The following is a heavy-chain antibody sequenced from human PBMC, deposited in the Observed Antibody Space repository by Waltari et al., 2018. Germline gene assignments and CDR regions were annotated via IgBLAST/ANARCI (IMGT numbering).Heavy chain of an antibody. D-gene: IGHD5-18*01. J-gene: IGHJ6*03. CDR3: ARVEQGRIQLWLPRNYYYYYMDV. Sequence: QVQLQQWGAGLLKPSETLSLTCAVYGGSFSGYYWSWIRQPPGKGLEWIGEINHSGSTNYNPSIKSRVTISVDTSKNQFSLKLSSVTAADTAVYYCARVEQGRIQLWLPRNYYYYYMDVWGKGTTVTVSS. CDR1: GGSFSGYY. V-gene: IGHV4-34*01. CDR2: INHSGST.